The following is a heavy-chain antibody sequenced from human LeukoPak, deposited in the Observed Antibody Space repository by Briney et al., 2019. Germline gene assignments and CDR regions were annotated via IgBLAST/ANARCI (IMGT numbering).Heavy chain of an antibody. CDR3: ARGRDSSSSYPGY. CDR2: ISSSSSYI. J-gene: IGHJ4*02. CDR1: GFTFSDYT. V-gene: IGHV3-21*03. Sequence: PGGSLRLSCAASGFTFSDYTMNWVRQAPGKGLKWVSSISSSSSYIYYADSLKGRFTISRDNAKKSVYLQMNSLRAEDTAIYYCARGRDSSSSYPGYWGQGTLVTVSS. D-gene: IGHD6-6*01.